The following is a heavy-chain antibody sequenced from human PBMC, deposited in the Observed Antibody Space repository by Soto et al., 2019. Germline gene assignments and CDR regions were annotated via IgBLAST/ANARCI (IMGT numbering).Heavy chain of an antibody. D-gene: IGHD6-6*01. Sequence: QVLLQQWGAGLLKRSETLSLTCAVYGGSFSTYNWSWIRQPPGKGLEWIGEINHSGSTNYDPSLKSRVTISVDTSKNQFSLKLSSVTAADTAVYYCARTSRFEYWGQGTLVTVSS. CDR1: GGSFSTYN. J-gene: IGHJ4*02. CDR2: INHSGST. CDR3: ARTSRFEY. V-gene: IGHV4-34*01.